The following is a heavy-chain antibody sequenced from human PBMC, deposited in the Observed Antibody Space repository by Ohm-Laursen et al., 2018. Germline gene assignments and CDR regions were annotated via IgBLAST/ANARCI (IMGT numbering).Heavy chain of an antibody. CDR3: AKDEISGNDRYDPFDI. J-gene: IGHJ3*02. D-gene: IGHD1-26*01. CDR1: GFTFSIYA. CDR2: IVGSGDII. V-gene: IGHV3-23*01. Sequence: SLRLSCSASGFTFSIYAMSWVRQAPGKRLEWISSIVGSGDIIYYADSVKGRFTISRDNSKNTLYLQMTSLRAEDTAVYYCAKDEISGNDRYDPFDIWGQGTMVTVSS.